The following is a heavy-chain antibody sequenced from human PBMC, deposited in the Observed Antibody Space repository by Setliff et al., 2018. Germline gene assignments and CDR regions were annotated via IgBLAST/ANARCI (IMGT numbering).Heavy chain of an antibody. V-gene: IGHV3-21*01. CDR3: ARSAANGGHDPFDI. Sequence: GESLKISCAASGFPFSIYSMHWVRQAPGKGLEWVSSISDSSFHIYYRDSVKGRFTISRGNARNSLYLQMNSLRADDTAVYYCARSAANGGHDPFDIWGQGTMVTVS. CDR2: ISDSSFHI. D-gene: IGHD6-25*01. CDR1: GFPFSIYS. J-gene: IGHJ3*02.